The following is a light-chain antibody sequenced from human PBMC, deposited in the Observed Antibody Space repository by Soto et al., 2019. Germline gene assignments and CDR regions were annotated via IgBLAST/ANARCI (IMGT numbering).Light chain of an antibody. CDR2: KVS. CDR3: QQHDSYPIT. CDR1: QRMSSW. J-gene: IGKJ5*01. V-gene: IGKV1-5*03. Sequence: DIQMTQSPSTLSASVGGRVTITCRASQRMSSWLAWYQQEPGKAPKLLIYKVSNLERGVPSRFSGSGSGTEFTLTISSLQPDDFATYYCQQHDSYPITFGQGTRLEI.